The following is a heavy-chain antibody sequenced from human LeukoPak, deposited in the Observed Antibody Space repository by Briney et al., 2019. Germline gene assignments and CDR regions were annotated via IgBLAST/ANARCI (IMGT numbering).Heavy chain of an antibody. D-gene: IGHD1-26*01. J-gene: IGHJ4*02. Sequence: ASVKVSCKASGYTPTELSMHWVRQAPGKGLEWMGGFDPEDGETIYAQKFQGRVTMTEDTSTDTAYMELSSLRSEDTAVYYCATTPEGELLFDYWGQGTLVTVSS. V-gene: IGHV1-24*01. CDR2: FDPEDGET. CDR3: ATTPEGELLFDY. CDR1: GYTPTELS.